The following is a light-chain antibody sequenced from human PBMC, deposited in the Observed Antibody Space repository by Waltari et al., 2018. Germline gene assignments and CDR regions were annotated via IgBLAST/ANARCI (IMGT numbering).Light chain of an antibody. CDR2: KAS. J-gene: IGKJ1*01. CDR3: QQYSNYWT. V-gene: IGKV1-5*03. CDR1: QSISNE. Sequence: DIQLTKSPSTLSASVGDRVTITCRASQSISNELAWYQQKPGKAPKLLIYKASSLESGVPSRFSGTGSGTEFTLTISSLQPDDFATYYCQQYSNYWTFGRGTKVEVK.